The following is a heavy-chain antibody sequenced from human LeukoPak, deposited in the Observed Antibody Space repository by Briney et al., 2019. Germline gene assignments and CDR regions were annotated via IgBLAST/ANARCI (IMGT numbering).Heavy chain of an antibody. Sequence: SVKVSCKASGGTFSNYAISWVRQAPGQGLEWMGGIIPIFGTANYAQKFQGRVTITTDESTSTAYMELSSLRSEDTAVYYCARDASRFDWLPEHYMDVWGKGTTVTVSS. CDR1: GGTFSNYA. CDR2: IIPIFGTA. D-gene: IGHD3-9*01. V-gene: IGHV1-69*05. J-gene: IGHJ6*03. CDR3: ARDASRFDWLPEHYMDV.